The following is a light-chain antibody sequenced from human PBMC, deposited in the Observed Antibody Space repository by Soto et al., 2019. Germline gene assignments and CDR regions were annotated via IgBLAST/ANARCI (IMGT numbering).Light chain of an antibody. CDR1: QIVSNY. CDR3: QQRSNWPRT. CDR2: DAS. J-gene: IGKJ1*01. V-gene: IGKV3-11*01. Sequence: EVVLTQSPATLSLSPGERATLSCRASQIVSNYVAWYQQRPGQAPRLLIYDASKRATGIPARFSGSGSGTDFTLTISSLEPEAFAVYYCQQRSNWPRTFGQGTKVDTK.